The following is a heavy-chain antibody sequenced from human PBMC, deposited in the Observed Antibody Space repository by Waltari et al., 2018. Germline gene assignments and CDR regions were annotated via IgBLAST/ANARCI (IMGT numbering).Heavy chain of an antibody. V-gene: IGHV4-34*01. CDR2: INHRGST. J-gene: IGHJ4*02. Sequence: QVQLQQWGAGLLKPSETLSLTCAVYGGSFSGYYWSWIRQPPGKGLEWIGEINHRGSTNYHPSLKSRVTISVDTSKNQFSLKLSSVTAADTAVYYCARGPSTYYYGSGIVYWGQGTLVTVSS. D-gene: IGHD3-10*01. CDR1: GGSFSGYY. CDR3: ARGPSTYYYGSGIVY.